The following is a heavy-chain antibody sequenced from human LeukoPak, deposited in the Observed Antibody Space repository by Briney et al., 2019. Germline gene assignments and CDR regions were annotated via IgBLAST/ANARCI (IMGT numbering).Heavy chain of an antibody. CDR3: AKGAGPPWFDP. V-gene: IGHV4-59*10. CDR1: GGSFSGYY. CDR2: ISSTGRT. D-gene: IGHD6-19*01. Sequence: SETLSLTCALYGGSFSGYYWSWIRQPHGKGLEWIGRISSTGRTDYNPSLTSRVTISIDTSKNQLSMQLNSVTAADTAVYYCAKGAGPPWFDPWGQGTLVTVSS. J-gene: IGHJ5*02.